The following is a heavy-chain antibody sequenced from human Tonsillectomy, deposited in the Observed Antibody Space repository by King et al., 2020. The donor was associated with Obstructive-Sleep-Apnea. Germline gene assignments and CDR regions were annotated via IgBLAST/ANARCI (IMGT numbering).Heavy chain of an antibody. CDR1: EGIFRSYA. D-gene: IGHD3-9*01. CDR3: ASTSGRLVTTSPYYYFGMDV. CDR2: IIPMFETV. V-gene: IGHV1-69*01. J-gene: IGHJ6*02. Sequence: PLVQSGAEVKKPGSSVKVSCRASEGIFRSYAISWVRQAPGQGLEWMGGIIPMFETVNYAQKFQGRVTVTADDSTSTAYMELSGLQTEDTALYYCASTSGRLVTTSPYYYFGMDVWGQGTTVTVTS.